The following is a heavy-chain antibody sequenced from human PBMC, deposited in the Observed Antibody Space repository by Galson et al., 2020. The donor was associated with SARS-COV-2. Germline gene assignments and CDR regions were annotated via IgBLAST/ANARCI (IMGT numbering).Heavy chain of an antibody. CDR2: LIPIFGTA. Sequence: SVKVSCKASGGTFSSYVINWVRQAPGQGLEWMGGLIPIFGTAKFAQKFQGRVTLTADTSTSSAYMELSSLRSEDTAVYYCATGPGSHDIVVGVAAVNGEYFQHWGQGTLVTVSS. CDR3: ATGPGSHDIVVGVAAVNGEYFQH. CDR1: GGTFSSYV. D-gene: IGHD2-15*01. V-gene: IGHV1-69*06. J-gene: IGHJ1*01.